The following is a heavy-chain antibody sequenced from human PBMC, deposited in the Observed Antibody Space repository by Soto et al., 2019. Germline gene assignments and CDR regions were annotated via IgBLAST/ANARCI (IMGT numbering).Heavy chain of an antibody. CDR1: ECSFVSYG. CDR3: ARQSKYSRFSGMDV. Sequence: GVSMRVCNSGAECSFVSYGIRWVRQIPGKGLEWMGIIYPGDSDTRYSPSFQGQVTISADKSISTAYLQWSSLKASDTAMYYCARQSKYSRFSGMDVWGQGTTVTVSS. J-gene: IGHJ6*02. D-gene: IGHD6-6*01. CDR2: IYPGDSDT. V-gene: IGHV5-51*01.